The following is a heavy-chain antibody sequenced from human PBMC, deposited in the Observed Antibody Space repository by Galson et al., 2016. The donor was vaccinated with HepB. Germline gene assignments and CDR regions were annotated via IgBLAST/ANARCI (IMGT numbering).Heavy chain of an antibody. CDR2: ITGSGDST. D-gene: IGHD2-21*02. CDR3: AKAGYCSSDCYPFMDV. V-gene: IGHV3-23*01. J-gene: IGHJ6*02. Sequence: SLRLSCAASGFSFSNFAMTWVRQAPGKGLEWVSFITGSGDSTYYAGSVQGRFTVSRDNSKNTVYLQMESLRAEDTAVYFCAKAGYCSSDCYPFMDVWGQGTTVTVSS. CDR1: GFSFSNFA.